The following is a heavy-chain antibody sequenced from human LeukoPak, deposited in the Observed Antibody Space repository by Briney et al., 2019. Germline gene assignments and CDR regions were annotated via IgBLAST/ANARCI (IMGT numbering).Heavy chain of an antibody. CDR1: GYTLTELS. Sequence: ASVKVSCKVSGYTLTELSMHWVRQAPGKGLEWMGGFDPEDGETIYAQKFQGRVTMTEDTSTDTAYMELSSLRSEDTAVYYCARGVPSLVRGVIISHNWFDPWGQGTLVTVSS. D-gene: IGHD3-10*01. CDR3: ARGVPSLVRGVIISHNWFDP. V-gene: IGHV1-24*01. J-gene: IGHJ5*02. CDR2: FDPEDGET.